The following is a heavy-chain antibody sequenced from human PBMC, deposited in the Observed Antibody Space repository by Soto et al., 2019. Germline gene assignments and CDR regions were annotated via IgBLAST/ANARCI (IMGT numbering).Heavy chain of an antibody. J-gene: IGHJ4*01. CDR1: GFTFNSYT. Sequence: PGGSLRLSCAASGFTFNSYTMAWVRQAPGKGLEWVSSISGSGSSPSYADSVQGRFIIYRGNSRTTLSLQMNSLRAEDTATYYCAKARCTGNSCYVPDYWGHGSLVTVSS. V-gene: IGHV3-23*01. D-gene: IGHD2-8*02. CDR3: AKARCTGNSCYVPDY. CDR2: ISGSGSSP.